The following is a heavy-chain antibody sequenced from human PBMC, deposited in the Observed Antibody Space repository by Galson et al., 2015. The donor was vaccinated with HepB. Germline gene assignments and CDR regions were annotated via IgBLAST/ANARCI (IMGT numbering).Heavy chain of an antibody. V-gene: IGHV3-11*06. CDR2: ISSSSSYT. J-gene: IGHJ4*02. Sequence: SLRLSCAASGFTFSDYYMSWIRQAPGKGLEWVSYISSSSSYTNYADSVKGRFTISRDNAKNSLYLQMNSLRAEDTAVYYCARAEYSYGHTNFDYWGQGTLVTVSS. CDR1: GFTFSDYY. D-gene: IGHD5-18*01. CDR3: ARAEYSYGHTNFDY.